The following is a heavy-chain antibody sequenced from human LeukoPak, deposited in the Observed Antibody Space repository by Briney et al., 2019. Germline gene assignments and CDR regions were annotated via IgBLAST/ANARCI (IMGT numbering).Heavy chain of an antibody. CDR3: ARGSGDGTQGSQH. D-gene: IGHD4-17*01. CDR2: IIPIFGTA. Sequence: GASVKVSCKASGYTFTGYYMHWVRQAPGQGLEWMGGIIPIFGTANYAQKFQGRVTITTDESTSTAYMELSSLRSEDTAVYYCARGSGDGTQGSQHWGQGTLVTVSS. CDR1: GYTFTGYY. V-gene: IGHV1-69*05. J-gene: IGHJ1*01.